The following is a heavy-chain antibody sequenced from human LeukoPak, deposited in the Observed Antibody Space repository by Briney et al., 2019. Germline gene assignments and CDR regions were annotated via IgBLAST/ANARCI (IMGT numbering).Heavy chain of an antibody. J-gene: IGHJ2*01. V-gene: IGHV4-34*01. CDR3: GRGPKYFDL. Sequence: SETLSLTCAVYGGSFSGFYWSWIRQPPGKGLEWIGAINHRGSTNYNPSLKSRVTISVDPSKNQFSLKLSSVAAADTAVYYCGRGPKYFDLGGRGTRVTVS. CDR1: GGSFSGFY. CDR2: INHRGST.